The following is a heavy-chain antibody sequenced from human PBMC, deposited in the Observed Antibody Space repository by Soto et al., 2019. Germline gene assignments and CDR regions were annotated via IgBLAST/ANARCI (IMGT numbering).Heavy chain of an antibody. CDR1: GGSISSSSYY. D-gene: IGHD1-7*01. CDR3: ARHDLNPWYNWNYVIKGPYGDNWFDP. CDR2: IYYSGST. Sequence: PSETLSLTCTVSGGSISSSSYYWGWIRQPPGKGLEWIGSIYYSGSTYYNPSLKSRVTISVDTSKNQFSLKLSSVTAADTAVYYCARHDLNPWYNWNYVIKGPYGDNWFDPWGQGTLVTVSS. V-gene: IGHV4-39*01. J-gene: IGHJ5*02.